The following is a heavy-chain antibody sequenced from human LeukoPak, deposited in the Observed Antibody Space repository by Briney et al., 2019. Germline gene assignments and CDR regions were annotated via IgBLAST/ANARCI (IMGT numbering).Heavy chain of an antibody. J-gene: IGHJ3*02. CDR3: ASACYDYVWGSYRHGAFDI. D-gene: IGHD3-16*02. V-gene: IGHV1-2*02. CDR2: INPNSGGT. Sequence: ASVKVSCKASGYTFTGYYMHWVRQAPGQGLEWMGWINPNSGGTNYAQKFQGRVTMTRDTSISTAYMELSRLRSDDTAVHYCASACYDYVWGSYRHGAFDIWGQGTMVTVSS. CDR1: GYTFTGYY.